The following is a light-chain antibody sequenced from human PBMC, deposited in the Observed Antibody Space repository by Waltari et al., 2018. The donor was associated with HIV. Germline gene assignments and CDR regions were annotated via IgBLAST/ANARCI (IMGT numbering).Light chain of an antibody. J-gene: IGLJ3*02. CDR3: ATWDDSLNGRWV. CDR1: SSHHGSNK. V-gene: IGLV1-44*01. Sequence: QSVLTQPPSASGTPGQRVTVSCSGSSSHHGSNKVHWYPQPPGKAPKLLIYSNNQRPSGVPDRFSGSKSVTSASLAISGLQSEDEADYYCATWDDSLNGRWVFGGGTKLTVL. CDR2: SNN.